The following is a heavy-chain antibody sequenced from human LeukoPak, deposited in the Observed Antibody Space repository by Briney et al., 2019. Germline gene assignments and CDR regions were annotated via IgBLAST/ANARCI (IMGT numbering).Heavy chain of an antibody. CDR2: IKQDGSEK. V-gene: IGHV3-7*01. CDR1: GFTFSSYW. D-gene: IGHD3-10*01. Sequence: PGGSLRLSCAASGFTFSSYWMSWVRQAPGKGLEWVANIKQDGSEKYYVDSVKGRFTISRDNAKNSLYLQMNSLRVEDTAVYYCARERGYGSGRYYKSLFDYWGQGALVTVSS. J-gene: IGHJ4*02. CDR3: ARERGYGSGRYYKSLFDY.